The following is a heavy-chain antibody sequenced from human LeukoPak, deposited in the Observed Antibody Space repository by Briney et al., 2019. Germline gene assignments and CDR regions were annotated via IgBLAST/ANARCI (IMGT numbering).Heavy chain of an antibody. V-gene: IGHV3-48*03. Sequence: GGSLRLSCAASGFTFSTYEINWVRQAPGKGLEWVSCISTSGDTTYYADSVEGRFTVSRDNAKNSLFMQMNSLRAEDTGIYYCARGAGYVFDYWGQGTLVAISS. J-gene: IGHJ4*02. CDR1: GFTFSTYE. D-gene: IGHD2-15*01. CDR3: ARGAGYVFDY. CDR2: ISTSGDTT.